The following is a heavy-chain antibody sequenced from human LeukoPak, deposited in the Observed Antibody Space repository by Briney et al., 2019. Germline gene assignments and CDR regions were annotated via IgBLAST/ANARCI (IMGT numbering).Heavy chain of an antibody. V-gene: IGHV4-59*08. CDR2: IYYSGST. CDR1: GGSIRSYY. CDR3: ARKEDGNDAFDI. Sequence: SETLSLTCTVSGGSIRSYYWSWIRQPPGKGLEWIGYIYYSGSTNYNPSLKSRVTISVDTSKNQFSLKLSSVTAADTAVYYCARKEDGNDAFDIWGQGTMVTVSS. D-gene: IGHD5-24*01. J-gene: IGHJ3*02.